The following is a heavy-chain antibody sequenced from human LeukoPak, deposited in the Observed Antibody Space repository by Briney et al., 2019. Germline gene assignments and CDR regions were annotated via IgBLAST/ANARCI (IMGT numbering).Heavy chain of an antibody. CDR1: GGSFSGYY. D-gene: IGHD3-3*01. CDR3: ARGGLQYYDFWSGYYTAPSFDI. CDR2: INHSGST. V-gene: IGHV4-34*01. J-gene: IGHJ3*02. Sequence: SETLSLTCAAYGGSFSGYYWSWIRQPPGKGLEWIGEINHSGSTNYNPSLKSRVTISVDTSKNQFSLKLSSVTAADTAVYYCARGGLQYYDFWSGYYTAPSFDIWGQGTMVTVSS.